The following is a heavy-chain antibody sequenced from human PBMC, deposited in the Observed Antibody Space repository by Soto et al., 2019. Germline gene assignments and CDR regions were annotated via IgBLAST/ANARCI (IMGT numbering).Heavy chain of an antibody. V-gene: IGHV3-23*01. D-gene: IGHD3-22*01. Sequence: GGSLRLSCAASGFTFSSYAMSWVRQAPGKGLEWVSAISGSGGSTYYADSVKGRFTISRDNSKNTLYLQMNSLRAEDTAVYYCANQPLGPYYYDSSGFDDAFDIWGQGTMVTVSS. CDR1: GFTFSSYA. J-gene: IGHJ3*02. CDR3: ANQPLGPYYYDSSGFDDAFDI. CDR2: ISGSGGST.